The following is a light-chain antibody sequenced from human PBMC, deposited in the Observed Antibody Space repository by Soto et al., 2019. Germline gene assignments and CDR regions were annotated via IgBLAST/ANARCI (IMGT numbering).Light chain of an antibody. V-gene: IGLV2-8*01. CDR1: SSDVGGYNY. Sequence: QSVLTQPPSASGSPGQSVTISCTGTSSDVGGYNYVSWYQQHPGKAPKLMIYDVTKRPSGVPDRFSGSRSGNTASLTVAGLQAYDEADYFCSSYAGSNNLVFGGGTKLTVL. J-gene: IGLJ2*01. CDR3: SSYAGSNNLV. CDR2: DVT.